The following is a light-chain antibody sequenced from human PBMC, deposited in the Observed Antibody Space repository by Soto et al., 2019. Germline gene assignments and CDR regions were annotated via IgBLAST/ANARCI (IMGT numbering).Light chain of an antibody. Sequence: DIVLTQSPGTLSLSPGERATLSCRTSQSVSSNYLAWYQQKPGQAPRPLIYGASTRASGMPDRFSGRGSGADFTLTISRLEPEDFAVYYCQQYGTSFWTFGQGTKVDIK. CDR2: GAS. CDR3: QQYGTSFWT. V-gene: IGKV3-20*01. CDR1: QSVSSNY. J-gene: IGKJ1*01.